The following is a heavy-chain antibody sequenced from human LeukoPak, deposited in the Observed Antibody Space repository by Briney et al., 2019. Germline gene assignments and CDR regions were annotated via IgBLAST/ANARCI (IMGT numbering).Heavy chain of an antibody. V-gene: IGHV3-9*01. CDR2: ISWNSGSI. Sequence: GGSLRLSCAASGFTFDDYAMHWVRQAPGKGLEWVSGISWNSGSIGYADSVKGRFTISRDNAKNSLYLQVNSLRAEDTALYYCAKDSLVYSSGWYYFDYWGQGTLVTVSS. D-gene: IGHD6-19*01. J-gene: IGHJ4*02. CDR1: GFTFDDYA. CDR3: AKDSLVYSSGWYYFDY.